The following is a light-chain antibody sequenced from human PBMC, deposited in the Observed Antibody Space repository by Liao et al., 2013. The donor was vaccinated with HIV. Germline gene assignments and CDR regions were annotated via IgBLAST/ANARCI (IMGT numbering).Light chain of an antibody. J-gene: IGLJ2*01. CDR3: QAWDTSTYVV. CDR2: QDT. CDR1: KLEDKY. V-gene: IGLV3-1*01. Sequence: SYELTQPPSVSVSPGQTANITCSGDKLEDKYVCWYQQTPGQSPVLVIYQDTKRPSRIPERFSGSNSGNTATLTISGTQAMDEADYFCQAWDTSTYVVFGGGTKLTVL.